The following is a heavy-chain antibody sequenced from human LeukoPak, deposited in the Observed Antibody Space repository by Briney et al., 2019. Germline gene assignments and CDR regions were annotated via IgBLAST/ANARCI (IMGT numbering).Heavy chain of an antibody. D-gene: IGHD3-3*01. CDR1: GFTFSSYA. V-gene: IGHV3-23*01. J-gene: IGHJ4*02. CDR3: AKANSFWSGHKGSYFDY. Sequence: PGGSLRLSCAASGFTFSSYAMSWVRQAPGKGLEWVSAISGSGGSTYYADSVKGRFTISRDNSKNTLYLQMNGLRAEDTAVYYCAKANSFWSGHKGSYFDYWGQGTLVTVSS. CDR2: ISGSGGST.